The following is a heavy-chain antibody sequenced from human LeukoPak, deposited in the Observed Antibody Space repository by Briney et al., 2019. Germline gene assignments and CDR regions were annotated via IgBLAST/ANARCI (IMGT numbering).Heavy chain of an antibody. Sequence: PSETLSLTCTVSGGSVSSGNSYWSWIRQPPGKGLEWIGYIYYSGSASYNPSLKSRVTISVDTSKNQFSLKLSSVTAADTAVYYCARSYYDTNGGPRGCLDYWGQGTLVTVSS. CDR3: ARSYYDTNGGPRGCLDY. J-gene: IGHJ4*02. V-gene: IGHV4-61*01. D-gene: IGHD3-22*01. CDR2: IYYSGSA. CDR1: GGSVSSGNSY.